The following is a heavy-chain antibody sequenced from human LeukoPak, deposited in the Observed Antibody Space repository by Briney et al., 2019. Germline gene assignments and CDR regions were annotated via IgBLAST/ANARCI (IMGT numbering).Heavy chain of an antibody. J-gene: IGHJ5*02. Sequence: ASVKVSCKASGYTFTSYGISWVRQAPGQGLEWMGWISAYNGNTNYAQKLQGRVTMTTDTSTSTAYMELRSLRSEDTAVYYCARDMAVAGIRLRNWFDPWGQGTLVTVSS. CDR3: ARDMAVAGIRLRNWFDP. CDR1: GYTFTSYG. CDR2: ISAYNGNT. V-gene: IGHV1-18*01. D-gene: IGHD6-19*01.